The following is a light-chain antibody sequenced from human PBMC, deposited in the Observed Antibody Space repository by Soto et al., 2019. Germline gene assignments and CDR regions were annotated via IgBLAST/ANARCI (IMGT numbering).Light chain of an antibody. V-gene: IGLV2-8*01. J-gene: IGLJ2*01. Sequence: QSVLTQPPSASGSPGQSVTISCTGTSSDVGGYNYVSWYQHHPGKAPKLMIYEVIRRPSGVPDRFSGSKSGNTASLTVSGLQAEDEADYYCSSYAGSNNLVFGGGTKLT. CDR2: EVI. CDR3: SSYAGSNNLV. CDR1: SSDVGGYNY.